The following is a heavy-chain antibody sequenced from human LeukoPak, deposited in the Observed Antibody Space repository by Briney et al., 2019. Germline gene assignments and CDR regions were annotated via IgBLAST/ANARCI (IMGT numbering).Heavy chain of an antibody. J-gene: IGHJ1*01. V-gene: IGHV3-23*01. D-gene: IGHD3-3*01. CDR1: GFTFSDYY. Sequence: GGSLRLSCAASGFTFSDYYMSWIRQAPGKGLKWVSVISGSGSSIYYTDSVKGRFTISRDNSKNTLYLQMNSLRAEDTAVYYCAMGATSWSGYSFPKIFQHWGRGTLVTVSS. CDR3: AMGATSWSGYSFPKIFQH. CDR2: ISGSGSSI.